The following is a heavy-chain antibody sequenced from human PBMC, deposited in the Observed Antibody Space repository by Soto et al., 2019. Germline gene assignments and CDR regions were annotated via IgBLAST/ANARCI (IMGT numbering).Heavy chain of an antibody. CDR2: IYYSGSS. D-gene: IGHD3-3*01. J-gene: IGHJ4*02. V-gene: IGHV4-59*01. CDR1: GGSISSYY. Sequence: QVQLQESGPGLVKPSETLSLTCTVSGGSISSYYWSWIRQPPGKGLEWIGYIYYSGSSNYNPALKSRVTISVDTSKNQFSLKLSSVTAADTAVYYCARGGKSLFLAWFHFDYWGQGTLVTVSA. CDR3: ARGGKSLFLAWFHFDY.